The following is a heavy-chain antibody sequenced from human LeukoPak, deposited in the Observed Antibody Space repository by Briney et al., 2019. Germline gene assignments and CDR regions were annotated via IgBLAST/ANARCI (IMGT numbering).Heavy chain of an antibody. D-gene: IGHD6-19*01. CDR3: AKMKYEWLVRIYFDY. V-gene: IGHV3-23*01. J-gene: IGHJ4*02. CDR2: ISGSGGST. Sequence: GGSLRLSCAASGFTFSSYAMSWVRQAPGKGLEWVSSISGSGGSTYYEDSAKGRFTISRDNSKNTLYLQMNSLRADDSAVYYCAKMKYEWLVRIYFDYWGQGTMVTVSS. CDR1: GFTFSSYA.